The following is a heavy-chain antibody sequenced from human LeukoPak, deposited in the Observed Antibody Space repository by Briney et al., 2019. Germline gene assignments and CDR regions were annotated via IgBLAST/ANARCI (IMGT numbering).Heavy chain of an antibody. CDR2: INPNSGGT. V-gene: IGHV1-2*04. CDR3: ARETYGSGSYFDY. D-gene: IGHD3-10*01. J-gene: IGHJ4*02. Sequence: GASVKVSCKASGYTFTGYYMHWVRQAPGQGLEWXGWINPNSGGTNYAQKFQGWVTMTRDTSISTAYMELSRLRSDDTAVYYCARETYGSGSYFDYWGQGTLVTVSS. CDR1: GYTFTGYY.